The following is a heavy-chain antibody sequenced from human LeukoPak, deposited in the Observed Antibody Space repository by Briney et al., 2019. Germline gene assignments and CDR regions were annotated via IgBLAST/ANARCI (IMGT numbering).Heavy chain of an antibody. CDR1: GYTLTGYY. CDR3: ARGDIAVAP. Sequence: ASVKVSCKTSGYTLTGYYMHWVRQAPGQGLEWMGWINPNTGGTNYAQKFQGRVTMTRDTSITTAYMELSRLRFDDTAVYYCARGDIAVAPWGQGTLVTVSS. J-gene: IGHJ5*02. V-gene: IGHV1-2*02. D-gene: IGHD6-19*01. CDR2: INPNTGGT.